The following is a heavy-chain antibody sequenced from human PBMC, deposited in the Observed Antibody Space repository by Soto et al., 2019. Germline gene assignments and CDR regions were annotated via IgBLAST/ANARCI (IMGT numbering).Heavy chain of an antibody. Sequence: SCKASGYTFTSYAMSWVRQAPGKGLEWVSAISGSGGSTYYADSVKGRFTISRDNSKNTQYLQMSSLRADDTAVYYCVKGEYYYDSSGYYPFDYWGQGTLVTVSS. CDR1: GYTFTSYA. CDR2: ISGSGGST. J-gene: IGHJ4*02. D-gene: IGHD3-22*01. CDR3: VKGEYYYDSSGYYPFDY. V-gene: IGHV3-23*01.